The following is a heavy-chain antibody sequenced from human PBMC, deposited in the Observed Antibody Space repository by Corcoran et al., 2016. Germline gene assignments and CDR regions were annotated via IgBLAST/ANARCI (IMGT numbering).Heavy chain of an antibody. D-gene: IGHD3-3*01. CDR2: IYYSGST. J-gene: IGHJ3*02. V-gene: IGHV4-61*01. Sequence: QVQLQESGPGLVKPSETLSLTCTVSGGSVSSGSYYWSWIRQPPGKGLEWIGYIYYSGSTNYNPSLKSRVTISVDTSKNQFSLKLSSVTAADTAVDYCARAYDFWSGYYTRAFDIWGQGTMVTVSS. CDR3: ARAYDFWSGYYTRAFDI. CDR1: GGSVSSGSYY.